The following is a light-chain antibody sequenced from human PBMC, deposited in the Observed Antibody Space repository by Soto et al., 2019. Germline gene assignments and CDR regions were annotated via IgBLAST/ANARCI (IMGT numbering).Light chain of an antibody. CDR3: RKYGSSPSYT. Sequence: EIVLTQSPGTLSLSPGERATLSCRASQSVSSSSYLAWYQQKPGQAPRLLIYGASSRATGIPDRFSGRGSATDCTLTISRLEPEDVAVYYCRKYGSSPSYTFGQGTKLEIK. CDR1: QSVSSSSY. J-gene: IGKJ2*01. CDR2: GAS. V-gene: IGKV3-20*01.